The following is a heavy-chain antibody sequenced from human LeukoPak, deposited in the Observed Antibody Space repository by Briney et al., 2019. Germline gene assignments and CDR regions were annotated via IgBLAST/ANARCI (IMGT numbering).Heavy chain of an antibody. CDR1: GFTFSGSA. CDR3: AKDSYVSGRPLHTFDV. V-gene: IGHV3-23*01. CDR2: ISGDGAST. D-gene: IGHD3-10*01. Sequence: GGSLRLSCAASGFTFSGSAMSWVRQAPGEGLEWVSGISGDGASTHYAESVKGQFTISRDNSQNTLFLQMNSLRVEDTAIYYCAKDSYVSGRPLHTFDVWGQGTMVTVSS. J-gene: IGHJ3*01.